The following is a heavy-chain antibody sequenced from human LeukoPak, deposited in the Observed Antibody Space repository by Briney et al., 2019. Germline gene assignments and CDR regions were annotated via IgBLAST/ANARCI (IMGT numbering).Heavy chain of an antibody. CDR2: IYYSGST. D-gene: IGHD3-22*01. CDR1: GGSISSYY. Sequence: PSETLSLTCTVSGGSISSYYWSWIRQPPGKGLEWIGYIYYSGSTNYNPSLKSRVTISVDTSKNQFSLKLSSVTAADTAVYYCARVVITGFHYYGMDVWGQGTTVTVSS. J-gene: IGHJ6*02. V-gene: IGHV4-59*01. CDR3: ARVVITGFHYYGMDV.